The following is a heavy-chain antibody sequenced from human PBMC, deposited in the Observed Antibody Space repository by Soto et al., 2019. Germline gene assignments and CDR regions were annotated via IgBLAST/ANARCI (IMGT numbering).Heavy chain of an antibody. CDR1: GFTFSSYS. J-gene: IGHJ6*03. D-gene: IGHD2-15*01. Sequence: PGGSLRLSCAASGFTFSSYSMNWVRQAPGKGLEWVSSISSSSSYIYYADSVKGRFTISRDNAKNSLYLQMNSLRAEDTAVYYCARDPPEPRFCSCCSCYSLYYYISVPSKRTAVTVSS. V-gene: IGHV3-21*01. CDR3: ARDPPEPRFCSCCSCYSLYYYISV. CDR2: ISSSSSYI.